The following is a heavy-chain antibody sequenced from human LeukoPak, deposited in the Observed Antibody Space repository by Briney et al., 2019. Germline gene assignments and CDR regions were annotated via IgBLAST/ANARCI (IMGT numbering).Heavy chain of an antibody. V-gene: IGHV4-38-2*02. J-gene: IGHJ3*02. D-gene: IGHD2-21*02. CDR3: ARHMSVTYDAFDI. CDR2: IYQSGST. CDR1: GYSISSGYY. Sequence: SETLSLTCTVSGYSISSGYYWGWIRQSPGKGLEWIGIIYQSGSTYYNPSLKSRVTISVDTSKNQFSLKLTSVTAADTAVYYCARHMSVTYDAFDIWGQGTMVTVSS.